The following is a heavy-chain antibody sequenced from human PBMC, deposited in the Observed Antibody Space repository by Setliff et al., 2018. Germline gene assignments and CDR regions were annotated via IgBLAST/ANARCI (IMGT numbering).Heavy chain of an antibody. D-gene: IGHD5-18*01. CDR3: ARDRTAYNYGMDV. J-gene: IGHJ6*02. CDR2: VYYTGTT. Sequence: SETLSLTCTVSGGSIRNYYWSWIRQPPGKGLEWIGYVYYTGTTNYDPSLKSRVTISVDPSKNQVSPKLSSATAADTAVYYCARDRTAYNYGMDVWGQGTTVTVSS. V-gene: IGHV4-59*01. CDR1: GGSIRNYY.